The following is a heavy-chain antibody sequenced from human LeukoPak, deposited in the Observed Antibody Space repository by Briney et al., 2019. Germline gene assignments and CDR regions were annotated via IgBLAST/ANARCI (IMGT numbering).Heavy chain of an antibody. D-gene: IGHD6-13*01. J-gene: IGHJ4*02. CDR1: GYTFTGYY. Sequence: ASVKVSCKASGYTFTGYYVHWVRQAPGQGLGWMGWINPNSGGTNYAQRFQGRVTMTRDTSISTAYMELSRLRSDDTAVYYCARTIAAAGNEDYWGQGTLVTVSS. V-gene: IGHV1-2*02. CDR3: ARTIAAAGNEDY. CDR2: INPNSGGT.